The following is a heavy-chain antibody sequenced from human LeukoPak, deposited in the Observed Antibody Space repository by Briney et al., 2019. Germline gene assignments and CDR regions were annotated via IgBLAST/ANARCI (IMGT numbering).Heavy chain of an antibody. V-gene: IGHV1-8*01. Sequence: ASVKVSCKASGYTFTSYDINWVRQATGQGLEWMGWMNPNTGNTGYAQKFQGRVTMTRNTSITTAYMELSSLRSEDTAVFYCARGAPGSYCSGGSCPYFDYWGQGTLVTVSS. J-gene: IGHJ4*02. D-gene: IGHD2-15*01. CDR2: MNPNTGNT. CDR3: ARGAPGSYCSGGSCPYFDY. CDR1: GYTFTSYD.